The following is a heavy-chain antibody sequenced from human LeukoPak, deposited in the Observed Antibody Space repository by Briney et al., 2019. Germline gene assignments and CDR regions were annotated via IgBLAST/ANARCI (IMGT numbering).Heavy chain of an antibody. Sequence: SETLSLTCTVSGGSLSSGDYYWSWIRQPAGKGLEWIGRIYTSGSTNYNPSLKSRVTISVDTSKNQFSLKLSSVTAADTAVYYCARAGLLWFGRAFDIWGQGTMVTVSS. CDR1: GGSLSSGDYY. CDR2: IYTSGST. CDR3: ARAGLLWFGRAFDI. V-gene: IGHV4-61*02. J-gene: IGHJ3*02. D-gene: IGHD3-10*01.